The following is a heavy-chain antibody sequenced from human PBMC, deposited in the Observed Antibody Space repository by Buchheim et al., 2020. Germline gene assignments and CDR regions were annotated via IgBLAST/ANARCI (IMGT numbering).Heavy chain of an antibody. CDR3: ARHLGGIGVTAIDY. J-gene: IGHJ4*02. CDR2: IYYSGST. V-gene: IGHV4-59*08. D-gene: IGHD2-21*02. Sequence: QVQLQESGPGLVKPSETLSLTCTVSGGSISSYYWSWIRQPPGKGLEWIGYIYYSGSTNYNPSLKSRVPLSVDTSQNQFSLKLSSVTAADTAVYYCARHLGGIGVTAIDYWGQGTL. CDR1: GGSISSYY.